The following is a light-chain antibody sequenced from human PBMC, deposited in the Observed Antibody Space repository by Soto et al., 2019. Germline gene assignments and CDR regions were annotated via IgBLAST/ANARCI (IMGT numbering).Light chain of an antibody. CDR1: QSLLHITGDSF. Sequence: DVVMTQSPLSLSVTPGQPASISCKSSQSLLHITGDSFLFWYLQKPGQSPQLLIYEVSTRVSGVPDRFSGSGSGTDFTLEFSRVETDDVGIYYCMQSTQLPPTFGQGTRLEIK. CDR2: EVS. J-gene: IGKJ5*01. V-gene: IGKV2D-29*02. CDR3: MQSTQLPPT.